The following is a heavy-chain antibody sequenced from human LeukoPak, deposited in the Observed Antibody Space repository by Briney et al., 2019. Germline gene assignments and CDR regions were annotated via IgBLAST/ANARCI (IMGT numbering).Heavy chain of an antibody. CDR1: GFTFSSSW. CDR3: AREADGDYYFDY. Sequence: QTGGSLRLSCAASGFTFSSSWMHWVRHAPGKGLVWVSRINSDGSSTSYADSVKGRFTISRDNAKNTLYLQMNSLRAEDTAVYYCAREADGDYYFDYWGQGTLVTVSS. V-gene: IGHV3-74*01. CDR2: INSDGSST. D-gene: IGHD4-17*01. J-gene: IGHJ4*02.